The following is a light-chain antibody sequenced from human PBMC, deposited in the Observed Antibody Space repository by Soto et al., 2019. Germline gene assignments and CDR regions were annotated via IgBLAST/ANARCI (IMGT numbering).Light chain of an antibody. Sequence: EIVLTQSPGTLSLSPGDRDTLSCRASQSVSSSYLAWYQQKPGRAPRLLIYGASSRATGIPDRFSGSGSGTDFTLTISRLEPEDFAVYYCQQYGSSPPTFGQGTKVDIK. CDR3: QQYGSSPPT. V-gene: IGKV3-20*01. CDR1: QSVSSSY. J-gene: IGKJ1*01. CDR2: GAS.